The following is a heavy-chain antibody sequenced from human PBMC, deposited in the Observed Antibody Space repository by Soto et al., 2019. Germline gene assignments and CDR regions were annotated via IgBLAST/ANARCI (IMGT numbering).Heavy chain of an antibody. CDR1: GFTFSSYA. D-gene: IGHD3-3*01. CDR3: AKDSYYDFWSGYYVYYGMDV. J-gene: IGHJ6*02. CDR2: ISGSGGST. V-gene: IGHV3-23*01. Sequence: SLRLSCAASGFTFSSYAMSWVRQAPGKGLEWVSAISGSGGSTYYADSVKGRFTISRDNSKNTLYLQMNSLRAEDTAVYYCAKDSYYDFWSGYYVYYGMDVWGQGTTVTVSS.